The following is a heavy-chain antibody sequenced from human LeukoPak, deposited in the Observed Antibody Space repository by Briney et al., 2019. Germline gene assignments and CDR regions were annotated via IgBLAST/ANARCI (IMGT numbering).Heavy chain of an antibody. CDR1: GGPISSGGYY. J-gene: IGHJ5*02. V-gene: IGHV4-31*03. CDR2: IYYSGST. D-gene: IGHD2-21*02. CDR3: XXXXXXXXXGXCYLYNWFDP. Sequence: SETLSLTCTVSGGPISSGGYYWSWIRQHPGKGLEWIGYIYYSGSTYYNPSLKSRVTISVDTSKNQFSLKLSSVTAADTAVYYXXXXXXXXXXGXCYLYNWFDPWGQGTLVTVSS.